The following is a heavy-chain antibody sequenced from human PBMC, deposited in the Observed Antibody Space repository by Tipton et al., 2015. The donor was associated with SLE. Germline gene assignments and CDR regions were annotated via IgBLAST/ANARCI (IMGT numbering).Heavy chain of an antibody. J-gene: IGHJ2*01. D-gene: IGHD3/OR15-3a*01. CDR2: MFSADRT. CDR1: GFTVSFNY. V-gene: IGHV3-66*01. Sequence: SLRLSCADSGFTVSFNYMTWVRQAPGKGLEWVSFMFSADRTFYTDSVKGRFTISRDNAMNTLYLQMNSLRAEETAVYFCARVGCDWTGSRCLGGWFLDLCGRGALVSVSS. CDR3: ARVGCDWTGSRCLGGWFLDL.